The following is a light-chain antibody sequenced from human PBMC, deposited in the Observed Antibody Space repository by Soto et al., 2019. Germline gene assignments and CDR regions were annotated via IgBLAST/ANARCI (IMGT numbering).Light chain of an antibody. Sequence: QSVLTQPPSVSGAPGQRVAISCTGSSSNIGAEYDVHWYQQLPGTAPKRLIYGDNNRPSGVPDRFSGSKSGTSASLAITGLQPEDEADYYCQYYDSSLTTFVFGPGTKATVL. V-gene: IGLV1-40*01. J-gene: IGLJ1*01. CDR3: QYYDSSLTTFV. CDR1: SSNIGAEYD. CDR2: GDN.